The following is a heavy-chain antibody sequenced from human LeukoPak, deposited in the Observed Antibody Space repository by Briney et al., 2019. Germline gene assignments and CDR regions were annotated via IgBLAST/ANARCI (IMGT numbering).Heavy chain of an antibody. J-gene: IGHJ6*02. V-gene: IGHV1-8*02. Sequence: ASVKVSCKASGGTFSSYAISWVRQAPGQGLEWMGWMNPNSGNTGYAQKFQGRVTMTRNTSISTAYMGLSSLRSEDTAVYYCARPPSREGHTSRYYCYGMDVWGQGTTVTVSS. CDR1: GGTFSSYA. D-gene: IGHD5-24*01. CDR2: MNPNSGNT. CDR3: ARPPSREGHTSRYYCYGMDV.